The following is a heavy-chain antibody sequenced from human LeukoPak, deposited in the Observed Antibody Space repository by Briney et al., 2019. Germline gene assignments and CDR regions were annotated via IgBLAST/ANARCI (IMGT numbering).Heavy chain of an antibody. CDR3: AKGTTIESGYLLYYFDY. Sequence: GGSLRLTCAASGFTFSSYAMSWVRQAPGKGLEWVSAISGSGGSTYYADSVKGRFTISRDNSKNTLYLQMNSLRAEDTAVYYCAKGTTIESGYLLYYFDYWGQGALVTVSS. CDR2: ISGSGGST. CDR1: GFTFSSYA. V-gene: IGHV3-23*01. J-gene: IGHJ4*02. D-gene: IGHD3-3*01.